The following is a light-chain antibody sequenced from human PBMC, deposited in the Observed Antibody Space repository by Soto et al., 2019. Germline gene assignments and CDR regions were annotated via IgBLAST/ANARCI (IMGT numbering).Light chain of an antibody. V-gene: IGKV1-9*01. CDR2: SAS. J-gene: IGKJ4*01. CDR3: QQLSRYPPT. CDR1: QALSNY. Sequence: DIQLRQSPSVLSASVGDTVTITCRASQALSNYLAWYQQKPGKAPDLLIYSASTLQSGVPSRFSGSGSETEFSLTIRALQPEDFATYYCQQLSRYPPTFGGGTKVDSK.